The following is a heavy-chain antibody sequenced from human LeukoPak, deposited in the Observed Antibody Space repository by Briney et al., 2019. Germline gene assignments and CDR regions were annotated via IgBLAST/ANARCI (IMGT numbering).Heavy chain of an antibody. D-gene: IGHD5-12*01. CDR1: GYTFTSYD. CDR3: ARGTGDQYSGYEYYFDY. CDR2: MNPNSGNT. Sequence: GASVKVSCKASGYTFTSYDINWVRQATGQGLEWMGWMNPNSGNTGYAQKFQGRVTMTRNTSISTAYMELSSLRSEDTTMYYCARGTGDQYSGYEYYFDYWGQGTLVTVSS. V-gene: IGHV1-8*01. J-gene: IGHJ4*02.